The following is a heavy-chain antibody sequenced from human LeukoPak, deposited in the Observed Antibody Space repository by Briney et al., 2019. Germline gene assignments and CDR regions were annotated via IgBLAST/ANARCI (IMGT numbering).Heavy chain of an antibody. Sequence: GASVTVSCKASGYAFITNGTSWVRQAPGQGLEWMGWISAHNGNTKYAQKFQGRVTMTTDTSTSTAYMELRSLRSDDTAVYYCARDYNFVPDYWGQGTLVTVSS. V-gene: IGHV1-18*01. J-gene: IGHJ4*02. CDR2: ISAHNGNT. CDR3: ARDYNFVPDY. D-gene: IGHD1-20*01. CDR1: GYAFITNG.